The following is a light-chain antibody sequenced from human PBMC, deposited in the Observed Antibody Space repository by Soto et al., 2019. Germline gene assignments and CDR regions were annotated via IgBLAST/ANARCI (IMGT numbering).Light chain of an antibody. J-gene: IGKJ1*01. Sequence: ETVMTQSQATLSVSPGERATLSCRASQSVSSNLAWYQQKPGQAPRLLIYGASTRATGIPARFSGSGSGTEFTLTISSLQSEDFAVYFCQQFNNWPRTFGQGTKVDIK. V-gene: IGKV3-15*01. CDR3: QQFNNWPRT. CDR1: QSVSSN. CDR2: GAS.